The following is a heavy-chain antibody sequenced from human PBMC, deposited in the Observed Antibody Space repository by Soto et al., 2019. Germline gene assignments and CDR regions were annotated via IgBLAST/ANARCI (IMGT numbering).Heavy chain of an antibody. CDR1: GFTFSNAW. D-gene: IGHD2-21*02. V-gene: IGHV3-15*07. Sequence: GGSLRLSCAASGFTFSNAWMNWVRQAPGKGLEWVGRIKSKTDGGTTDYAAPVKGRFTISRDDSKNTLYLQMNSLKTEDTAVYYCTTDSALKYCGGDCFTYYYYYYGMDVWGQGTTVTVSS. J-gene: IGHJ6*02. CDR2: IKSKTDGGTT. CDR3: TTDSALKYCGGDCFTYYYYYYGMDV.